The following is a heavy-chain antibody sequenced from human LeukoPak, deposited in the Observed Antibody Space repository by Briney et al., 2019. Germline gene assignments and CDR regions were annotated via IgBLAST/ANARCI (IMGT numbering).Heavy chain of an antibody. V-gene: IGHV3-48*01. CDR2: ISSSSSTI. D-gene: IGHD6-19*01. CDR3: ARSYSSGWGNFDY. CDR1: GFTFSSYS. Sequence: PGGSLRLSCAASGFTFSSYSMNWVRQAPGKGLEWVSYISSSSSTIYYADSVKGRFTISRDNAKNSLYLQMNSLRAEDTALYYCARSYSSGWGNFDYWGQGTLVTVSS. J-gene: IGHJ4*02.